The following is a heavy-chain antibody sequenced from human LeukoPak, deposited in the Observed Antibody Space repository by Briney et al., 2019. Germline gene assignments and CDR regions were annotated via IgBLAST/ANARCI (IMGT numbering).Heavy chain of an antibody. D-gene: IGHD6-19*01. J-gene: IGHJ4*02. CDR3: ARGGHPAVAGITFDY. V-gene: IGHV4-39*07. CDR1: GDSISNSRYY. Sequence: PSETLSLTCTVSGDSISNSRYYWGWIRQPPGKGLDWIASIYYGGSTFYNPSLKSRVTISVDTSKNQFSLKLSSVTAADTAVYYCARGGHPAVAGITFDYWGQGTLVTVSS. CDR2: IYYGGST.